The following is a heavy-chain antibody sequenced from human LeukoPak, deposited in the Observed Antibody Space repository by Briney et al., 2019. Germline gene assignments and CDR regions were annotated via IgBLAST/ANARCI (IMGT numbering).Heavy chain of an antibody. CDR1: GFTFSSYA. D-gene: IGHD2-2*01. Sequence: PGGSLRLSCAASGFTFSSYAMSWVRQAPGKGLEWVSVIYSGGSTYYADSVKGRFTISRDNSKDTLYLQMNSLRAEDTAVYYCASTQYHLPYYYYGMDVWGQGTTVTVSS. V-gene: IGHV3-23*03. CDR3: ASTQYHLPYYYYGMDV. CDR2: IYSGGST. J-gene: IGHJ6*02.